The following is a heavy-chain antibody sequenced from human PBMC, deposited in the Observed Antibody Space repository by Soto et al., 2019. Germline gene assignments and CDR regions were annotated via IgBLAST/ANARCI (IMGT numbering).Heavy chain of an antibody. Sequence: GGSLRLSCAASGFTFSSYSMNWGRQAPWKGLEWVSYISSSSSTIYYADSVKGRFTISRDNAKNSLYLQMNSLRAEDTAVYYCARASQYYDFWSGTNWFDPWGQGTLVTVSS. CDR3: ARASQYYDFWSGTNWFDP. CDR2: ISSSSSTI. CDR1: GFTFSSYS. V-gene: IGHV3-48*01. D-gene: IGHD3-3*01. J-gene: IGHJ5*02.